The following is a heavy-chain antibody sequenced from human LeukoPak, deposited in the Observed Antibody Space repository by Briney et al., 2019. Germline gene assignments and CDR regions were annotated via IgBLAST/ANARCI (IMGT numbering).Heavy chain of an antibody. V-gene: IGHV4-59*10. CDR1: GGSFSGYY. Sequence: PSETLSLTCAVYGGSFSGYYWSWIRQPAGKGLEWIGRIYTSGSTNYNPSLKSRLTMSVDTSKNQFSLKLTSVTAADTAVYCCARVTTTVRYHYYGMDVWGQGTTVTVSS. CDR2: IYTSGST. CDR3: ARVTTTVRYHYYGMDV. D-gene: IGHD4-11*01. J-gene: IGHJ6*02.